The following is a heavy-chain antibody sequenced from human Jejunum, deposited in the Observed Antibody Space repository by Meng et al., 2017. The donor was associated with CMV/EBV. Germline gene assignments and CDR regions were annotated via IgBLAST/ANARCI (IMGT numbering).Heavy chain of an antibody. CDR2: YYGGAT. V-gene: IGHV3-23*01. CDR3: AKGLNSGSLDNAFDI. CDR1: GLICRAFA. Sequence: GLICRAFAMGWVRQAPGKVLEWVSSVYYGGATYYADSVKGRFTISRDTSMDTLYLQLNDLRVEDTAVYYCAKGLNSGSLDNAFDILGQGTMVTVSS. D-gene: IGHD3-22*01. J-gene: IGHJ3*02.